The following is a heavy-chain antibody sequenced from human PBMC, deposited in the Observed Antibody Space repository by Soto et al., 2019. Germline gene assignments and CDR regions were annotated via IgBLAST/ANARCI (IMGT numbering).Heavy chain of an antibody. CDR1: GFTLSTYG. Sequence: PGGSLRLSCAVSGFTLSTYGMTWVRQAPGKGLEWVSAITGTGGNTYYVDSVNGRFTSSRDNSKNMLYLQMNSVRVEDTAVYYCARIRGYWYGLDVWGPRDHGHRLL. J-gene: IGHJ6*01. CDR2: ITGTGGNT. V-gene: IGHV3-23*01. CDR3: ARIRGYWYGLDV.